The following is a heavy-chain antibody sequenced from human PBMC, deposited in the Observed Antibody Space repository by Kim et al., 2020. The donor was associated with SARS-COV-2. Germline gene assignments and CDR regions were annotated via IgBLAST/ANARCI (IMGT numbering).Heavy chain of an antibody. CDR2: IYYSGST. J-gene: IGHJ5*02. V-gene: IGHV4-31*01. CDR1: GGSISSGGYY. CDR3: ARGASITIFRVVILGGAFDP. Sequence: SETLSLTCTVSGGSISSGGYYWSWIRQHPGKGLEWIGYIYYSGSTYYNPSLKSQVTISVDTSKNQFSLKLSSVTAADTAVYYCARGASITIFRVVILGGAFDPWGQGTLVTVSS. D-gene: IGHD3-3*01.